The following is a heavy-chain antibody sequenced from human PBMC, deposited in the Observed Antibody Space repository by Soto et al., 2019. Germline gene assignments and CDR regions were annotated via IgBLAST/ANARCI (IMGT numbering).Heavy chain of an antibody. D-gene: IGHD5-18*01. J-gene: IGHJ5*02. CDR1: GYTFTRYG. CDR2: ISPYNGDT. Sequence: QVQLVQSGTEVKKPGASVMVSCKNSGYTFTRYGISWVRQAPGQGLEWMGLISPYNGDTIYARKFQGRVIVTADTATSTVYMELRSLRSDDTAVYYCVRDASSGYRGWWDPWGQGTLVTVSS. CDR3: VRDASSGYRGWWDP. V-gene: IGHV1-18*01.